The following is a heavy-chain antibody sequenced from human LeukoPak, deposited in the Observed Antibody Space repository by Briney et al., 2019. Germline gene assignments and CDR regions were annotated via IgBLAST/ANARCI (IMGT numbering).Heavy chain of an antibody. J-gene: IGHJ4*02. D-gene: IGHD6-13*01. CDR3: ARESLWYSTT. CDR1: GGSISSSSYY. Sequence: SETLSLTCTVSGGSISSSSYYWGWIRQPPGKGLEWIGSIYYSGSTYYNPSLKSPVTISVDTSKNQFSLKLSSVTAADTAVYYCARESLWYSTTWGQGTLVTVSS. V-gene: IGHV4-39*07. CDR2: IYYSGST.